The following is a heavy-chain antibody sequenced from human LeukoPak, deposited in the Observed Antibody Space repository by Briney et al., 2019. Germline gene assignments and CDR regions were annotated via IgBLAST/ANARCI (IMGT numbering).Heavy chain of an antibody. CDR1: GFTFSSYW. CDR2: IKQDGSEK. Sequence: GGSLRLSCAASGFTFSSYWMSWVRQAPGKGLEWVANIKQDGSEKYYVDSVKGRFTISRDNAKNSLYLQMNSLRAEDTAVYYCAREWRVGATHYFDYWGQGTLVTVSS. V-gene: IGHV3-7*01. D-gene: IGHD1-26*01. CDR3: AREWRVGATHYFDY. J-gene: IGHJ4*02.